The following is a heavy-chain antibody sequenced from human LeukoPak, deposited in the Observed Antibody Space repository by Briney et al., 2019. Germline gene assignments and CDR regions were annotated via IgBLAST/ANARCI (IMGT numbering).Heavy chain of an antibody. CDR3: ARGYYYDSSGSSVAFDI. Sequence: SVKVSCKASGYTFTSYGISWVRQAPGQGLEWMGWINPNSGGTNYAQKFQGWVTMTRDTSISTAYMELSRLRSDDTAVYYCARGYYYDSSGSSVAFDIWGQGTMVTVSS. D-gene: IGHD3-22*01. CDR2: INPNSGGT. J-gene: IGHJ3*02. CDR1: GYTFTSYG. V-gene: IGHV1-2*04.